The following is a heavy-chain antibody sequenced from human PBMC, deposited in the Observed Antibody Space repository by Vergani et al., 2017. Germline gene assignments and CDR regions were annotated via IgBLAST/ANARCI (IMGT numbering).Heavy chain of an antibody. CDR3: ARVAAVAGTFVGY. CDR2: IYYSGST. J-gene: IGHJ4*02. CDR1: GGSISSYY. Sequence: QVQLQESGPGLVKPSETLSLTCTVSGGSISSYYWSWIRQPPGKGLEWIGYIYYSGSTNYNPSLKSRVTISVDTSKNQFSLKLSSVTAADTAVYYCARVAAVAGTFVGYWGQGTLVTVSS. D-gene: IGHD6-19*01. V-gene: IGHV4-59*01.